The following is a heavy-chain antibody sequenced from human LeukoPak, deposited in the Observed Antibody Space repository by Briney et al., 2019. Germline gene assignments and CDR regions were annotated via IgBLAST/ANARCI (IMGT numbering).Heavy chain of an antibody. CDR1: EYRLTELS. CDR2: FDPEDGET. V-gene: IGHV1-24*01. CDR3: ARRGTYYYYMDV. J-gene: IGHJ6*03. Sequence: ASVKVSCKVSEYRLTELSMHWVRQAPGKGLEWMGGFDPEDGETIYAQKFQGRVTMTEDTSTDTAYMELSSLRSEDTAVYYCARRGTYYYYMDVWGKGTTVTVSS. D-gene: IGHD3-16*01.